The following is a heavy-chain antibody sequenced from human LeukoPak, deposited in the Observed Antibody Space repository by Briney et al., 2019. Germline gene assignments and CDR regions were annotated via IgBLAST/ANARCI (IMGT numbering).Heavy chain of an antibody. Sequence: SETLSLTCTVSGGSITSSYWSWIRQCPGKGLEGIGYIHYTGSTNYNLSLKSRVTMLIDTSKNQFSLKLSSVTAADTAVYYCARGSIAAAGTNFQHWGQGTLVTVSS. CDR2: IHYTGST. CDR1: GGSITSSY. D-gene: IGHD6-13*01. V-gene: IGHV4-59*12. J-gene: IGHJ1*01. CDR3: ARGSIAAAGTNFQH.